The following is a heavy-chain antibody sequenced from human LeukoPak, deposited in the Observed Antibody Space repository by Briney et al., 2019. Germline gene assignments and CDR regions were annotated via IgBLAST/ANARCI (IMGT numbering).Heavy chain of an antibody. J-gene: IGHJ4*02. CDR2: IYPGESIYASENT. D-gene: IGHD3-22*01. CDR3: ARHDPLHYYDSSGYWVPGYFDY. V-gene: IGHV4-4*07. CDR1: GVSISAYY. Sequence: SETLSLTCSVSGVSISAYYWSWIRQPAGKGLEWIGRIYPGESIYASENTNYNPSLKSRVTISVDTSKNQFSLKLSSVTAADTAVYYCARHDPLHYYDSSGYWVPGYFDYWGQGTLVTVSS.